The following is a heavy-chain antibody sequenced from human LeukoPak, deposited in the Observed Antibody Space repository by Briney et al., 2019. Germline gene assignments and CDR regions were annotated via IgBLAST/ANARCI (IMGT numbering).Heavy chain of an antibody. Sequence: PGKSLRLSCEASGFVFSHHVIHWVRQVPGQGLEWVSMISYDGSGKHYADSVRGRLTISRDNSKNTVYLQMDSLRPEDTAVYYCARDLYYYDSSGCLDYWGQGTLVTVSP. J-gene: IGHJ4*02. V-gene: IGHV3-30*04. D-gene: IGHD3-22*01. CDR3: ARDLYYYDSSGCLDY. CDR2: ISYDGSGK. CDR1: GFVFSHHV.